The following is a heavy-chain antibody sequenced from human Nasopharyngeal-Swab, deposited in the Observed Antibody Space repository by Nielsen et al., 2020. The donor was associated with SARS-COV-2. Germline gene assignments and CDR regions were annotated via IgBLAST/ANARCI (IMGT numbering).Heavy chain of an antibody. CDR2: IYPGDSDT. D-gene: IGHD6-19*01. Sequence: GESLKISCQGSGSTLSNYWIGWVRQMPGKGPEWMGVIYPGDSDTRYNPSLQRQVTISVVKSISTAYLQWNSLQASDSAIYYCARGYSSGWYDYWGQGALVTVSS. CDR1: GSTLSNYW. J-gene: IGHJ4*02. CDR3: ARGYSSGWYDY. V-gene: IGHV5-51*01.